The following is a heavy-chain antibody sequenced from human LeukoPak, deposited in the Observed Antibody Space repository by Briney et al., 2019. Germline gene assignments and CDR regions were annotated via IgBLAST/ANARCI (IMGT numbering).Heavy chain of an antibody. V-gene: IGHV4-31*03. CDR2: ICYSGST. D-gene: IGHD1-26*01. CDR1: GGSISSGGYY. J-gene: IGHJ5*02. CDR3: AREEGSGSSTGSWFDP. Sequence: PSETLSLTCTVSGGSISSGGYYWSWIRQHPGKGLEWIGYICYSGSTYYNPSLKSRVTISVDTSKNQFSLKLSSVTAADTAVYYCAREEGSGSSTGSWFDPWGQGTLVTVSS.